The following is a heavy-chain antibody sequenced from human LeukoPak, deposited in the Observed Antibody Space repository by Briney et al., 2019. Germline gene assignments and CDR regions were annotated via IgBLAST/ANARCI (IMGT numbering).Heavy chain of an antibody. Sequence: PGGSLRLSCAASGFTFSNYWMGWVRQAPGKRLEWVANMNIDGSEKYYADSVKGRFSISRDNARNSVYLQMNSLRADDTAVYYCARGEMVQVYWGQGTLVTVSS. CDR2: MNIDGSEK. CDR1: GFTFSNYW. CDR3: ARGEMVQVY. D-gene: IGHD5-24*01. V-gene: IGHV3-7*01. J-gene: IGHJ4*02.